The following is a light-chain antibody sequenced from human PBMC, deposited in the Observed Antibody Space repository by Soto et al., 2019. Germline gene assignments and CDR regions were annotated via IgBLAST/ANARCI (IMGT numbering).Light chain of an antibody. CDR1: SGHSSYA. Sequence: QPVLTQPPSASASLGASVKLTCTLSSGHSSYAIAWHQQQPEKGPRYLMKLNGDGSHTKGDGIPDRFSGSSSGAERYLTISSLQSEDEADYYCQTWGSVVRVFGGGTQLTVL. J-gene: IGLJ2*01. V-gene: IGLV4-69*01. CDR2: LNGDGSH. CDR3: QTWGSVVRV.